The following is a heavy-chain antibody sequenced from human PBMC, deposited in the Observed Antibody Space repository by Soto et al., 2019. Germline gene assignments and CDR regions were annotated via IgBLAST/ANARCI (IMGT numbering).Heavy chain of an antibody. CDR2: IFSSGSP. J-gene: IGHJ4*02. CDR1: GGSINTFY. V-gene: IGHV4-4*07. D-gene: IGHD5-12*01. CDR3: AREGSYSAYNFAHGIQLWSFDF. Sequence: SETLSLTCTVSGGSINTFYWSWVRQPAGKGLEWIGRIFSSGSPNFNPSIESRVAMSVDTSKNHFSLNLSSVTAADMAVYYCAREGSYSAYNFAHGIQLWSFDFWGQGALVTVSS.